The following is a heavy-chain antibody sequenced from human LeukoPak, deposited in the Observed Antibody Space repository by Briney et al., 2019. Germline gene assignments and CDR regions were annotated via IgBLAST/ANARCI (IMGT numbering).Heavy chain of an antibody. V-gene: IGHV3-23*01. CDR3: AKSLWGTSGCTDY. Sequence: GGSLRLSCGASGFTFSNYGMLWVRQAPGKGLQWVSNIGGRDDATYYADSVKGRFTISRDNFKNTVYLEMSNLRIEDTAIYYFAKSLWGTSGCTDYWGQGTLVTVSS. CDR1: GFTFSNYG. CDR2: IGGRDDAT. D-gene: IGHD2-15*01. J-gene: IGHJ4*02.